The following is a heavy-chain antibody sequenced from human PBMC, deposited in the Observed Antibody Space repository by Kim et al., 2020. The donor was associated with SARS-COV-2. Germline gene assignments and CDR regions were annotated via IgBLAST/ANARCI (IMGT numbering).Heavy chain of an antibody. J-gene: IGHJ6*02. V-gene: IGHV3-48*02. D-gene: IGHD3-3*01. CDR2: ISSSSSTI. CDR1: GFTFSSYS. Sequence: GGSLRLSCAASGFTFSSYSMNWVRQAPGKGLEWVSYISSSSSTIYYADSVKGRFTISRDNAKNSLYLQMNSLRDEDTAVYYCASSLLGVETSQGYYYYGMDVWGQGTTVTVSS. CDR3: ASSLLGVETSQGYYYYGMDV.